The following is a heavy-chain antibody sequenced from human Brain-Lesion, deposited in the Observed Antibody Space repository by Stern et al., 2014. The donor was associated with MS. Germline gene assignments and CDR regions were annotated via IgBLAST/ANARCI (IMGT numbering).Heavy chain of an antibody. V-gene: IGHV3-23*04. CDR3: AKWPHHIAVAGTRYFQH. CDR2: ISGSGGPT. CDR1: GFSFSTYA. D-gene: IGHD6-19*01. Sequence: EVQLVESGGGLVQPGGSLRLSCAASGFSFSTYAMSWGRQTPGKGLQWVSVISGSGGPTYYADSVNGRFTISRGNSKNTLYLQMDSQRADDTAVYYCAKWPHHIAVAGTRYFQHWGQGTLVTVSS. J-gene: IGHJ1*01.